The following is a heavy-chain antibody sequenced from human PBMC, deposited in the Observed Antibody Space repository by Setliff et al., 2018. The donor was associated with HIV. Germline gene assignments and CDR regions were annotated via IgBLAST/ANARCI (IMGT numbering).Heavy chain of an antibody. J-gene: IGHJ4*02. V-gene: IGHV1-69*13. CDR2: IIPMYGPA. Sequence: ASVKVSCKASGVTFSNCSISWVRQAPGQGLEWVGGIIPMYGPAHYAQKFQGRVTITADESTTTAYMELNSLTSEDTALYYCARVGFSSRHTGDFFDSWGQGTLVTVSS. D-gene: IGHD5-18*01. CDR1: GVTFSNCS. CDR3: ARVGFSSRHTGDFFDS.